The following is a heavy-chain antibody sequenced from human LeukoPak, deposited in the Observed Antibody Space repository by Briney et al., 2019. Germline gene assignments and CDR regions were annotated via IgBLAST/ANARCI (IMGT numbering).Heavy chain of an antibody. CDR2: INPNSGGT. D-gene: IGHD2-2*01. CDR3: ARLRVDIVVVPAALYFDY. CDR1: GYTFTGYY. V-gene: IGHV1-2*02. J-gene: IGHJ4*02. Sequence: ASVKVSCKASGYTFTGYYMHWVRQAPGQGLEWMGWINPNSGGTNYAQKFQGRVTMTRDTSISTAYMELSRLRSDDTAVYYCARLRVDIVVVPAALYFDYWGQGTLVTVSS.